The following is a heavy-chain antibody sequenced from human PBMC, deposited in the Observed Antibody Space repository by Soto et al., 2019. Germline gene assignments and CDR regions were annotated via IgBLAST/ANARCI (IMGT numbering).Heavy chain of an antibody. CDR2: IYHSGST. CDR1: GGSISSGGYS. Sequence: QLQLQESGSGLVKPSQTLSLTCAVSGGSISSGGYSWSWIRQPPGKGLECIGYIYHSGSTYYNPSLKSRVTISVDRSKNQFSLKLSSVTAEDTAVYYCASRPSGSGFDPWGQGTLVTVSS. V-gene: IGHV4-30-2*01. CDR3: ASRPSGSGFDP. J-gene: IGHJ5*02. D-gene: IGHD1-26*01.